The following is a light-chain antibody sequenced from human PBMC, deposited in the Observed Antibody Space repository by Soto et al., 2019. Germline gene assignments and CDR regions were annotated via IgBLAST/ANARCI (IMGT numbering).Light chain of an antibody. CDR2: EVS. J-gene: IGLJ1*01. V-gene: IGLV2-8*01. Sequence: LTQPPSASGSPGQSVTISCTGTSSDVGGYNYVSWYQQHPGKAPKLMIYEVSKRPSGVPDRFSGSKSGNTASLTVSGLQPEDEADYYCSSYAGSNKSVFGTGTKVTVL. CDR3: SSYAGSNKSV. CDR1: SSDVGGYNY.